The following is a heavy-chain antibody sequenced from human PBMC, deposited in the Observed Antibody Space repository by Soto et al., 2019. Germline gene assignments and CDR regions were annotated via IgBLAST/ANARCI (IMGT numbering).Heavy chain of an antibody. CDR3: ASVEGSSGWLYNWFDP. Sequence: ASLELSCKSSGYSFASYGIIWVRQAPGQGLEWMGWISAYNGNTNYAQKLQGRVTMTTDTSTSTAYMELRSLRSDDTAVYYCASVEGSSGWLYNWFDPWGQGTLVNVSS. D-gene: IGHD6-19*01. J-gene: IGHJ5*02. CDR2: ISAYNGNT. CDR1: GYSFASYG. V-gene: IGHV1-18*01.